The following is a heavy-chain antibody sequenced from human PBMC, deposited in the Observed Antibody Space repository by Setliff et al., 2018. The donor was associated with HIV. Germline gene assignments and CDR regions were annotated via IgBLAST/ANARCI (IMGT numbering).Heavy chain of an antibody. CDR2: ISPDDSDT. J-gene: IGHJ5*02. D-gene: IGHD3-3*01. CDR3: ARHFGISYRSPFDP. CDR1: GYVFTNYW. V-gene: IGHV5-51*01. Sequence: GESLKISCKSSGYVFTNYWIGWVRQMPGKGLEWMGIISPDDSDTRYSPSFQGQATISVDKSTSTAYLQWSSLKASDSAIYYCARHFGISYRSPFDPWGQGTLVTVSS.